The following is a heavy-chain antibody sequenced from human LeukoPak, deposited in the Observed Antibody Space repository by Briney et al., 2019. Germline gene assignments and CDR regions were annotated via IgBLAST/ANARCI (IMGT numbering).Heavy chain of an antibody. Sequence: PSETLSLTCTVSGGSISSYYWSWIRQPAGKGLEWIGRIYTSGSTNYNPSLKSRVTMSVDTSKNQFSLKLSSVTAADTAVYYCARVPWAKIAVAGLYNWFDPWGQGTLVTVSS. CDR2: IYTSGST. CDR1: GGSISSYY. V-gene: IGHV4-4*07. J-gene: IGHJ5*02. D-gene: IGHD6-19*01. CDR3: ARVPWAKIAVAGLYNWFDP.